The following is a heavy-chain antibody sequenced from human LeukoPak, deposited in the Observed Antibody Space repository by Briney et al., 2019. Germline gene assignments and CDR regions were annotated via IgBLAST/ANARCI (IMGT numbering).Heavy chain of an antibody. D-gene: IGHD4-17*01. Sequence: SETLSLTCAVYGGSFSSYYWSWIRQPPGKGLKWIGYIYYSGSTNYNPSLKSRVTISVDTSKNQFSLKLSSVTAADTAVYYCARVYGDYEYFQHWGQGTLVTVSS. CDR2: IYYSGST. V-gene: IGHV4-59*01. CDR3: ARVYGDYEYFQH. J-gene: IGHJ1*01. CDR1: GGSFSSYY.